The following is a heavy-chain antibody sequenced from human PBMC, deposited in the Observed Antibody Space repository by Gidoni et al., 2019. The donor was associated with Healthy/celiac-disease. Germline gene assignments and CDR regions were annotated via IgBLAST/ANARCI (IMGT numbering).Heavy chain of an antibody. CDR1: VGSISSGGYY. D-gene: IGHD3-22*01. CDR3: ARGLSPWDDSSGDLSYYFDY. Sequence: QVQLQESGPGLVKPSQTLSLTCTVSVGSISSGGYYWSWIRQHPGKGLEWIGYIYYSGSTYYNPSLKSRVTISVDTSKNQFSLKLSSVTAADTAVYYCARGLSPWDDSSGDLSYYFDYWGQGTLVTVSS. CDR2: IYYSGST. V-gene: IGHV4-31*03. J-gene: IGHJ4*02.